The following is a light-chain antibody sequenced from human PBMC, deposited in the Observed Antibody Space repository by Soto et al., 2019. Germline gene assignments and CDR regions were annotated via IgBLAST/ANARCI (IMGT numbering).Light chain of an antibody. CDR1: QSISDY. J-gene: IGKJ3*01. CDR2: SAS. Sequence: DIQMTQSPSSLSASVGDRVTITCRASQSISDYLNWYQQKLGKAPKLLIYSASNLQSGVPSRFNGSGSGTDFTLTISSLHPEDFATYDCQQTYSTPFSFGHGTKVDIK. V-gene: IGKV1-39*01. CDR3: QQTYSTPFS.